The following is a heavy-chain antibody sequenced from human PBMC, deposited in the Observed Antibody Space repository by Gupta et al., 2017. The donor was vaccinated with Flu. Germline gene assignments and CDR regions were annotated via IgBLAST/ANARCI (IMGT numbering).Heavy chain of an antibody. V-gene: IGHV3-23*01. CDR2: NSGKSDNT. J-gene: IGHJ4*02. CDR3: AKEADTDDYGVVDE. Sequence: GVTFSNDAMSWVRQAPGRGLEWVTANSGKSDNTVYEEAVKGRFISSRDNYRNTLVLQMNTGRVEDTDRDYCAKEADTDDYGVVDEWGQGTLLTGST. D-gene: IGHD4-17*01. CDR1: GVTFSNDA.